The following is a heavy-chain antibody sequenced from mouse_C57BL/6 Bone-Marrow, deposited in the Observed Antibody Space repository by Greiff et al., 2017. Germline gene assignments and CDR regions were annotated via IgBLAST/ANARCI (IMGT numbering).Heavy chain of an antibody. CDR1: GFTLSSYA. CDR2: ISDGGSTT. V-gene: IGHV5-4*01. Sequence: EVHVVESGRGLVEPGGSLKLSCAASGFTLSSYAMPWVRQTPGKRLEWVATISDGGSTTYYPDNEKGRITINGDNDKKNLYKKMSHLKDEDTAMYCSGSDEGVREEFDYWGQGTLVTVSA. CDR3: GSDEGVREEFDY. D-gene: IGHD2-14*01. J-gene: IGHJ3*01.